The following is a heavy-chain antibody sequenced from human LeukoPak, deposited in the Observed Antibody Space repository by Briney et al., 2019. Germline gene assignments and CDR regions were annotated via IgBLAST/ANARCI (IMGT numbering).Heavy chain of an antibody. V-gene: IGHV3-23*01. J-gene: IGHJ4*02. CDR2: ISGSGGST. Sequence: GGSLRLSCAASGFTFSSYAMSWVRQAPGKGLEWVSAISGSGGSTYYADSVKGRFTISRDNSKNTLYLQMSSLRAEDTAVYYCAKRGRGIAARPGGYYFDYWGQGTLVTVSS. CDR1: GFTFSSYA. D-gene: IGHD6-6*01. CDR3: AKRGRGIAARPGGYYFDY.